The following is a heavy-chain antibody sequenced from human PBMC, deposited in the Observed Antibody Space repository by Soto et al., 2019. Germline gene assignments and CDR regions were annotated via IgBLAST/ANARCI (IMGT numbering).Heavy chain of an antibody. D-gene: IGHD4-17*01. J-gene: IGHJ4*02. CDR3: ARGTTVLKGLSYFDY. CDR1: GFTFNIYG. Sequence: EVQLVESGGGLVKPGGSLRLSCAGTGFTFNIYGMNWVRQAPGKGLEWLSSISNSGSYIYYASSVKGRFTISGDNAKNPRYLQITRLRAEDTAVYYCARGTTVLKGLSYFDYWGQGVLVTVSS. CDR2: ISNSGSYI. V-gene: IGHV3-21*04.